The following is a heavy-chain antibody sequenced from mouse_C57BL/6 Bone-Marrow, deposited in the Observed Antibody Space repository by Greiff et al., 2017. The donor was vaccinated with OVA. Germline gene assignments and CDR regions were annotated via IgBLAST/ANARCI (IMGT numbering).Heavy chain of an antibody. CDR1: GFTFSSYT. J-gene: IGHJ1*03. CDR3: ASLYYDYDDWYFDV. Sequence: EVQLVESGGGLVKPGGSLKLSCAASGFTFSSYTMSWVRQTPEKRLEWVATISGGGGNTYYPDSVKGRFTISRDNAKNTLYLQISSLRSEDTALYYCASLYYDYDDWYFDVWGTGTTVTVSS. D-gene: IGHD2-4*01. CDR2: ISGGGGNT. V-gene: IGHV5-9*01.